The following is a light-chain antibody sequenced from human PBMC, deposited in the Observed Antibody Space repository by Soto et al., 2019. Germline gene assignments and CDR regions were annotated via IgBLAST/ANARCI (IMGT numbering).Light chain of an antibody. CDR2: GAS. CDR3: QQYNSFPT. J-gene: IGKJ1*01. CDR1: QSISSW. V-gene: IGKV1-5*01. Sequence: DIQMTQSPSTLSASVGDRVTITCRASQSISSWLAWYQQKPGKAPKLLIHGASNLESGVTSRFSGSGSGTEFTLTLSSLQPDDFATYYCQQYNSFPTFGQGTKVEIK.